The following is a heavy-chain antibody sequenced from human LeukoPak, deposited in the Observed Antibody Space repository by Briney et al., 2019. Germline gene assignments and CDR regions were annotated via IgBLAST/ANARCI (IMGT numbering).Heavy chain of an antibody. Sequence: NPSETLSLTCTVSSGSISSYSYNWIRQPPGKGLEWIGYIYYSGSTNYNPSLKSRVTISVDTSKNQFSLKLSSVTAADTAVYYCASLTTVTHDFDYWGQGTLVTVSS. CDR2: IYYSGST. CDR1: SGSISSYS. J-gene: IGHJ4*02. V-gene: IGHV4-59*01. D-gene: IGHD4-17*01. CDR3: ASLTTVTHDFDY.